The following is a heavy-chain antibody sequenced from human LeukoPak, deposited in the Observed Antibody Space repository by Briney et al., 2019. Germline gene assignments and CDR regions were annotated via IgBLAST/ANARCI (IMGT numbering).Heavy chain of an antibody. V-gene: IGHV1-69*13. CDR1: GYTFTSYA. CDR2: IIPIFGTA. D-gene: IGHD3-22*01. CDR3: ATSPHDSSGPPSYYFDY. J-gene: IGHJ4*02. Sequence: GASVKVSCKASGYTFTSYAMHWVRQAPGQGLEWMGGIIPIFGTANYAQKFQGRVTITADESTSTAYMELSSLRSEDTAVYYCATSPHDSSGPPSYYFDYWGQGTLVTVSS.